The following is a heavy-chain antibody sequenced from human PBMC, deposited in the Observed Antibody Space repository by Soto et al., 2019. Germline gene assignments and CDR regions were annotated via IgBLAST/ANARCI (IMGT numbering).Heavy chain of an antibody. V-gene: IGHV4-34*01. J-gene: IGHJ4*02. Sequence: SETLSLTCAVYGGSFSGYYWSWIRQPPGKGLEWIGEINHSGSTNYNPSLKSRVTISVDTSKNQFSLKLSSVTAADTAVYYCARVVRGIAVSPGDYWGQGTLVTVSS. CDR3: ARVVRGIAVSPGDY. CDR1: GGSFSGYY. CDR2: INHSGST. D-gene: IGHD6-19*01.